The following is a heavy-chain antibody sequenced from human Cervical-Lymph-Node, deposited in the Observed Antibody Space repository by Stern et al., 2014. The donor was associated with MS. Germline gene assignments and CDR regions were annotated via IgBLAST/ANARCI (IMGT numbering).Heavy chain of an antibody. CDR1: GGSISSSSYY. CDR3: ARWAYSSGWYNWFDP. V-gene: IGHV4-39*01. Sequence: QVQLQESGTGLVKPSETLSLTCTVSGGSISSSSYYWGWIRQPPGNGLEWIGGIYYSGSTYYTRSLKLRFPIPVDTSKNQFSLKLSSVTAADTAVYYCARWAYSSGWYNWFDPWGQGTLVTVSS. D-gene: IGHD3-22*01. CDR2: IYYSGST. J-gene: IGHJ5*02.